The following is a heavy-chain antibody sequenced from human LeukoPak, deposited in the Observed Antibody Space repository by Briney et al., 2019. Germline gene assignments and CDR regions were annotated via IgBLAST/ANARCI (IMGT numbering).Heavy chain of an antibody. J-gene: IGHJ5*02. CDR1: GYTFTNYD. CDR2: ISAYNGNT. V-gene: IGHV1-18*01. CDR3: ARDLDDYGDYNWFDP. D-gene: IGHD4-17*01. Sequence: ASVKVSCKASGYTFTNYDINWVRQAPGQGLEWMGWISAYNGNTNYAQKLQGRVTMTTDTSTSTAYMELSSLRSEDTAVYYCARDLDDYGDYNWFDPWGQGTLVTVSS.